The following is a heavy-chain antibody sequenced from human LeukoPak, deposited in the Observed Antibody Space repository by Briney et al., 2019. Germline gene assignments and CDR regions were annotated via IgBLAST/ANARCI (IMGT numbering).Heavy chain of an antibody. J-gene: IGHJ5*02. CDR3: ARAIFGVVKT. CDR1: GFTFSSYA. V-gene: IGHV3-30-3*01. Sequence: PGGSLRLSCAASGFTFSSYAMHWVRQAPGKGLEWVAVISYDGSNKYYADSVKGRFTISRDNSKNTLYLQMNSLRAEDTAVYYCARAIFGVVKTWGQGTLVTVSS. CDR2: ISYDGSNK. D-gene: IGHD3-3*01.